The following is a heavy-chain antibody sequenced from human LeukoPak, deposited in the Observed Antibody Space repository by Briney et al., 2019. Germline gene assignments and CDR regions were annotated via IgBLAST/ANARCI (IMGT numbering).Heavy chain of an antibody. CDR2: INPNSGGT. D-gene: IGHD1-26*01. V-gene: IGHV1-2*02. CDR3: ARHDQGGATTLDY. J-gene: IGHJ4*02. Sequence: ASVKVSCKASGYTFTGYYMHWVRQAPGQGLEWMGWINPNSGGTNYAQKFQGRVTMTRDTSISTAYMELSSLKASDTAMYYCARHDQGGATTLDYWGQGTLVTVSS. CDR1: GYTFTGYY.